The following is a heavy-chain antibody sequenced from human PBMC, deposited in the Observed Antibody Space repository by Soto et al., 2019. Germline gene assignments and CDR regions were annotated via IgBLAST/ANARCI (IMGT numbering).Heavy chain of an antibody. Sequence: GASVKVSCKASGGTFSSYAISWVRQAPGQGLEWMGGIIPIFGTANYAQKFQGRVTITADESTSTAYMELSSLRSEDTAVYYCARVPDYYDSSGSDYWGQGTLVTVSS. CDR3: ARVPDYYDSSGSDY. D-gene: IGHD3-22*01. CDR1: GGTFSSYA. V-gene: IGHV1-69*13. J-gene: IGHJ4*02. CDR2: IIPIFGTA.